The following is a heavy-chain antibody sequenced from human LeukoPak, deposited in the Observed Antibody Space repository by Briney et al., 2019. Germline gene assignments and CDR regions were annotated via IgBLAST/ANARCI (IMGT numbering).Heavy chain of an antibody. CDR1: GYTFTSYG. CDR2: IIPIFGTA. Sequence: ASVKVSCKASGYTFTSYGISWVRQAPGQGLEWMGGIIPIFGTANYAQKFQGRVTITADESTSTAYMELSSLRSEDTAVYYCAGAAFKEPPYDFWGRSQGYYYGMDVWGQGTTVTVSS. J-gene: IGHJ6*02. CDR3: AGAAFKEPPYDFWGRSQGYYYGMDV. V-gene: IGHV1-69*13. D-gene: IGHD3-3*01.